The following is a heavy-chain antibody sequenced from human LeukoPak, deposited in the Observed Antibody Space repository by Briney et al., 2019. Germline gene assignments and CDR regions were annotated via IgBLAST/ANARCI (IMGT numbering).Heavy chain of an antibody. Sequence: PGGSLRLSCATSGFTFSSYGMSWVRQAPGKGLEWVSAISGSGGSTYYADSVKGRFTISRDNSKNTLYLQMNSLRAEDTAVYYCARTIAAAGFDYWGQGTLVTVSS. CDR2: ISGSGGST. CDR3: ARTIAAAGFDY. J-gene: IGHJ4*02. CDR1: GFTFSSYG. D-gene: IGHD6-13*01. V-gene: IGHV3-23*01.